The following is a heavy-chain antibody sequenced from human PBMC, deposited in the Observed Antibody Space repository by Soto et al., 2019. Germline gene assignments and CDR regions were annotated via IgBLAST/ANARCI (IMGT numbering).Heavy chain of an antibody. V-gene: IGHV4-39*01. D-gene: IGHD5-12*01. CDR1: GGSISSSSYY. J-gene: IGHJ6*03. CDR3: ASPTYSGYDRYYYYYYMDV. Sequence: PSETLSLTCTVSGGSISSSSYYWGWIRQPPGKGLEWIGSIYYSGSTYYNPSLKSRVTISVDTSKNQFSLKLSSVTAADTAVYYCASPTYSGYDRYYYYYYMDVWGKGTTVPVS. CDR2: IYYSGST.